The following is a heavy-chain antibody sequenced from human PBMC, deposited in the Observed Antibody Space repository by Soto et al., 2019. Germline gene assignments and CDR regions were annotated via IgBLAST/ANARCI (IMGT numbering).Heavy chain of an antibody. CDR1: GFTFRSYG. Sequence: QVQLVESGGGVVQPGRSLRLSCAASGFTFRSYGMHWVRQAPGKGLEWVAVSSYDGSSQHYADSVKGRFTISRDDSXITLYLQMNSLRAEDTAVYYCAKDREQQLVRGWFDPWGQGTLVTVSP. J-gene: IGHJ5*02. D-gene: IGHD6-13*01. CDR2: SSYDGSSQ. CDR3: AKDREQQLVRGWFDP. V-gene: IGHV3-30*18.